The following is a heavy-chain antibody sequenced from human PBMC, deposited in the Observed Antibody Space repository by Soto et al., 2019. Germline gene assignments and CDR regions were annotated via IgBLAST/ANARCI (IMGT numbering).Heavy chain of an antibody. Sequence: QVQLVQSGAEVKKPGASVKVSCKASGYTFTGYYMHWVRQAPGQGLEWMGWINPNSGGTNYAQKFKGRVTMTRDTSISSAYMDLSSLRADDTAVYYCARPPILVGSTHKGLDVWGQGTKVTVSS. CDR2: INPNSGGT. V-gene: IGHV1-2*02. J-gene: IGHJ6*02. D-gene: IGHD2-2*01. CDR3: ARPPILVGSTHKGLDV. CDR1: GYTFTGYY.